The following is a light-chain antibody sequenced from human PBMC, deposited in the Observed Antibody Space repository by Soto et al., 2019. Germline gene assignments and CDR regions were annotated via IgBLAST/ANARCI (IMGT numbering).Light chain of an antibody. CDR3: CSYAGSSTFEV. CDR1: SSDVGSYKL. CDR2: EGS. J-gene: IGLJ1*01. V-gene: IGLV2-23*03. Sequence: QSALTQPASVSGSPGQSITISCTGTSSDVGSYKLVSWYQQHPGKAPKLMIYEGSKRPSGVSNRFSGSKSGNTASLTISGLQAEDEADYYCCSYAGSSTFEVFGTGTKLTVL.